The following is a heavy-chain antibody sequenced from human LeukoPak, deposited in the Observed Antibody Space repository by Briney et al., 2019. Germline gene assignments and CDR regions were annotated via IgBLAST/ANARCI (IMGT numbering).Heavy chain of an antibody. D-gene: IGHD1-26*01. CDR2: ISSSGSTI. CDR3: AAGGNSLAY. CDR1: GFTFSTYE. V-gene: IGHV3-48*03. Sequence: GGSLRLSCAASGFTFSTYEMNWVRQAPGKGLEWVSTISSSGSTIYYADSVKGRFTISRDNAKKSLSLKMNSLRAEDTAVYYCAAGGNSLAYWGQGTLVTVSS. J-gene: IGHJ4*02.